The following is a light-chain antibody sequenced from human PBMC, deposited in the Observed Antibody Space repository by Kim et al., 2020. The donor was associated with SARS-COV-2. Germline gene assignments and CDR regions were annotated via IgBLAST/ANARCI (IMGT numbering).Light chain of an antibody. J-gene: IGKJ4*01. V-gene: IGKV3-11*01. CDR3: QQRKHWPLT. Sequence: HGEGATLSCRSSQSVHSYLARYKPKPGQAPRLLIYDAANRATGIPARFSGSGSGTDFTLTISSLEPEDFAVLYCQQRKHWPLTFGGGTKVDIK. CDR2: DAA. CDR1: QSVHSY.